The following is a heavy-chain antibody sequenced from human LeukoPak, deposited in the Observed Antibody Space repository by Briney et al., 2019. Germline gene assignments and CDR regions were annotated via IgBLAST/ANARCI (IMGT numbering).Heavy chain of an antibody. CDR1: GYTFTDYY. CDR3: ARGRWLQFSGWFDP. CDR2: IHPNSGDT. Sequence: ASMKVSCKASGYTFTDYYMHWVRQAPGQGLEWMGWIHPNSGDTNYAQKFQGRVTMTRDTSISIVYMELSRLRSDESAIYYCARGRWLQFSGWFDPWGQGTLVTVSS. D-gene: IGHD5-24*01. J-gene: IGHJ5*02. V-gene: IGHV1-2*02.